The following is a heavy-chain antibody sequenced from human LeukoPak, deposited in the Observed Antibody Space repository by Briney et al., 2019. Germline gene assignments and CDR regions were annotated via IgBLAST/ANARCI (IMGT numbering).Heavy chain of an antibody. CDR2: ISSLGNI. V-gene: IGHV3-21*01. CDR1: GFSFSSYS. Sequence: PGGSLRLSCAASGFSFSSYSMIWVRQAPQKGLERVSSISSLGNIYYADSMKGRFTISRDNAKNSLFLQMNSLRAEDTAVYYCASGPYYYDGGGPFDPWGLGTLVTVSS. CDR3: ASGPYYYDGGGPFDP. J-gene: IGHJ5*02. D-gene: IGHD3-22*01.